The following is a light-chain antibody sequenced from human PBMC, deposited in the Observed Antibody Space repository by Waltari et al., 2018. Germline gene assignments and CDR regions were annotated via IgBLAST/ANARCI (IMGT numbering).Light chain of an antibody. CDR2: AAS. V-gene: IGKV3-20*01. CDR1: QSVSSY. J-gene: IGKJ2*01. CDR3: QQYGSSPRT. Sequence: ETVLTQSPGTLPLSPGERATPSCRASQSVSSYLAWYQQRPGQAPRLLIYAASSRATGIPDKFSGSGSGTDFTLTISRVGREDFSMYYCQQYGSSPRTVGQGTKLEI.